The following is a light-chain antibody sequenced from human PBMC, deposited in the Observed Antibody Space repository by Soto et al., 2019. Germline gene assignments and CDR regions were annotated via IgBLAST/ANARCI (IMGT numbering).Light chain of an antibody. J-gene: IGLJ1*01. CDR3: CSYGGGNNFYV. CDR2: EVS. V-gene: IGLV2-8*01. CDR1: SSDIGTYDY. Sequence: SALAQPPSASGSPGQSGTISCTGTSSDIGTYDYVSWYQHLPDKAPKLIIYEVSKRPSGVPDRFSGSKSGNPASLTVSGLQAEDEGDYYCCSYGGGNNFYVFGTGTKVTVL.